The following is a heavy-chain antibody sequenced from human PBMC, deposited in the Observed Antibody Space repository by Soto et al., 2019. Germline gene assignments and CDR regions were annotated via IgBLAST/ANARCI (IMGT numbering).Heavy chain of an antibody. CDR3: ARAIAAAGTYAFDI. V-gene: IGHV1-69*02. CDR1: GGTFSSYT. CDR2: IIPILGIA. D-gene: IGHD6-13*01. Sequence: QVQLVQSGAEVKKPGSSVKVSCKASGGTFSSYTISWVRQAPGQGLEWMGRIIPILGIANYAQKFQGRVTITADKSTSTAYMELSSLGSEDTAVYYCARAIAAAGTYAFDIWGQGTMVAVSS. J-gene: IGHJ3*02.